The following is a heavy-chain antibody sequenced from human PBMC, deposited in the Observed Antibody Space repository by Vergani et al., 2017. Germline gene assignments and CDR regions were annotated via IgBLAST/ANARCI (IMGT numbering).Heavy chain of an antibody. D-gene: IGHD3-9*01. V-gene: IGHV4-34*01. CDR2: INHSGST. CDR1: GGSFSGYY. J-gene: IGHJ4*02. CDR3: AGGRSTQYDSPTDDY. Sequence: QVQLQQWGAGLLKPSETLSLTCAVYGGSFSGYYWSWIRQPPGKGLEWIGEINHSGSTNYNPSLKSRVTISVDTSKNQFPLKVSSVTAADTAVYYCAGGRSTQYDSPTDDYWGQGTLVTVSS.